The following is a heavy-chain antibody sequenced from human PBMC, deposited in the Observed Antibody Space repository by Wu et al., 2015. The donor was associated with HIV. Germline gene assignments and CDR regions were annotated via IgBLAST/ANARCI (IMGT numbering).Heavy chain of an antibody. CDR2: IIPMFGTP. CDR1: GGTFSSYA. J-gene: IGHJ4*02. V-gene: IGHV1-69*15. Sequence: QVQLVQSGAEVKKPGSSVKVSCKASGGTFSSYAISWVRQAPGQGLEWMGRIIPMFGTPDYARKFLGRITITADASTTTSYLELRSLRSQDTGIYFCARRPQLVDQWGQGNTGHRLL. D-gene: IGHD2-15*01. CDR3: ARRPQLVDQ.